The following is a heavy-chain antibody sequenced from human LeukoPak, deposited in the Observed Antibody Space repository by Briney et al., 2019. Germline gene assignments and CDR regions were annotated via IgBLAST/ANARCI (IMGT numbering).Heavy chain of an antibody. J-gene: IGHJ4*02. CDR2: GYYTGST. CDR3: ARGFYDSRGYSNPFDH. CDR1: GDSISSYY. V-gene: IGHV4-59*01. Sequence: SGTLSLTCTVSGDSISSYYWSWIRQPPGRGLEWIGYGYYTGSTKYNPSLQSRVTISVDTSKNQFSLKLTSVTAADTAVYYCARGFYDSRGYSNPFDHYSQGSLVTVSS. D-gene: IGHD3-22*01.